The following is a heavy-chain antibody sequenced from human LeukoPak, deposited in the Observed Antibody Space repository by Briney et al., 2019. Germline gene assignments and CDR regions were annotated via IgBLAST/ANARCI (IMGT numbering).Heavy chain of an antibody. CDR2: IGTAGDK. V-gene: IGHV3-13*01. CDR1: VVTPIMYN. D-gene: IGHD6-13*01. Sequence: GTLRPSSAPSVVTPIMYNIHSGRQTTQKRVECVSGIGTAGDKYSPGSVKGRFTISRENDNNSLYLQMTSLRAGDTVVYYCARGAAAGGYYYYGMDVWGQGTTVTVSS. J-gene: IGHJ6*01. CDR3: ARGAAAGGYYYYGMDV.